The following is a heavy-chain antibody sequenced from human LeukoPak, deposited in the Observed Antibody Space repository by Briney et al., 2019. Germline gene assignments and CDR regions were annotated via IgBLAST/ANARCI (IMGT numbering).Heavy chain of an antibody. CDR2: IQQDGSEK. V-gene: IGHV3-7*01. J-gene: IGHJ4*02. D-gene: IGHD1-26*01. Sequence: GGSLRLSCAASGFTFSSYWMSWVRQAPGKGLEWVANIQQDGSEKYYVDSVKGRFTISRDNAKNSLYLQMNSLRAEDTAVYYCARDKIVGATHFDYWGQGTLVTVSS. CDR3: ARDKIVGATHFDY. CDR1: GFTFSSYW.